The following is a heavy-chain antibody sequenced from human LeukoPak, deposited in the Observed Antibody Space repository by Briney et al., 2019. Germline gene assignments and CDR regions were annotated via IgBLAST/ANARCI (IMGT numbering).Heavy chain of an antibody. CDR3: AKDGRIVVVVAASFDY. Sequence: GGSLRLSCAASGFTFSSYAMSWVRQAPGKGLEWVSAISGSGGSTYYAYSVKGRFTISRDNSKNTLYLQMNSLRAEDTAVYYCAKDGRIVVVVAASFDYWGQGTLVTVSS. J-gene: IGHJ4*02. CDR1: GFTFSSYA. D-gene: IGHD2-15*01. V-gene: IGHV3-23*01. CDR2: ISGSGGST.